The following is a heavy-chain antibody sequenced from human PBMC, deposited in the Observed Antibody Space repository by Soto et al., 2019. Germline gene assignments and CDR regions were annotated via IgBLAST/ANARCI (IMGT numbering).Heavy chain of an antibody. V-gene: IGHV3-23*01. J-gene: IGHJ4*02. CDR2: ITGSGRDT. D-gene: IGHD2-8*01. Sequence: HPVGSVRLSCAASGFTFRNNVLSWVRQAPGKGLDWVSGITGSGRDTYYADSVKGRFTISRDNSKNMVFLQMNSLRAEDTALYYCAKNGLDNSPSAIDSWGPGTLVTVSS. CDR1: GFTFRNNV. CDR3: AKNGLDNSPSAIDS.